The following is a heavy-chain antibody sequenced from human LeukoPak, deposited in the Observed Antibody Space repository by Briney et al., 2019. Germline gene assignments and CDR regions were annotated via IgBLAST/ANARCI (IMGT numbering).Heavy chain of an antibody. CDR3: ASLFGAARDY. J-gene: IGHJ4*02. V-gene: IGHV5-10-1*01. D-gene: IGHD6-6*01. Sequence: GASLKISCKGSGYSFTSYWISWVRQMPGKGLEWMGRIDPSDSYTNYSPSFQGHVTISADKSISTAYLQWSSLKASDTAMYYCASLFGAARDYWGQGTLVTVSS. CDR2: IDPSDSYT. CDR1: GYSFTSYW.